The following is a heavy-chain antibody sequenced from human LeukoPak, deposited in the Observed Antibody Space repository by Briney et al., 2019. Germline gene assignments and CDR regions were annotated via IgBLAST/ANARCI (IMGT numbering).Heavy chain of an antibody. CDR2: ISGSGDSI. CDR3: AKDSVPITIFGVVIINSFDY. D-gene: IGHD3-3*01. V-gene: IGHV3-23*01. J-gene: IGHJ4*02. Sequence: GGSLRLSCAASGFTFSSYALSWVRQAPGKGLEWVSAISGSGDSIYYADSVKGRFTISRDNSKNTLYLQMNSLRAEDTAVYYCAKDSVPITIFGVVIINSFDYWGQGTLVTVSS. CDR1: GFTFSSYA.